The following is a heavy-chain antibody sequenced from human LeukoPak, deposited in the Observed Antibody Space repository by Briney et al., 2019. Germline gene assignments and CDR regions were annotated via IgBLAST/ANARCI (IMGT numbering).Heavy chain of an antibody. V-gene: IGHV4-34*01. D-gene: IGHD2-2*01. CDR2: INHSGNT. J-gene: IGHJ5*02. CDR3: ARGARDIVVVPAAKPWFDP. Sequence: SETLSLTCAVYGGSFSGYYWSWIRQPPGKGLEWIGEINHSGNTNYNPSLKSRVTISVDTSKNQFSLKLSSVTAADTAVYYCARGARDIVVVPAAKPWFDPWGQGTLVTVSS. CDR1: GGSFSGYY.